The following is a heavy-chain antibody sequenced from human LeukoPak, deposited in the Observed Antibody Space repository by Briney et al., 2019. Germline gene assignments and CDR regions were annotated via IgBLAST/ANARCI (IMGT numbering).Heavy chain of an antibody. CDR2: IYYTGRT. CDR3: ASRHLGYCTGGVCPYFDY. J-gene: IGHJ4*02. CDR1: GGSFSGYY. V-gene: IGHV4-34*01. Sequence: SETLSLTCAVYGGSFSGYYWSWIRQPPGKGLEWIGSIYYTGRTNYNPSLKSRVTISVDTSKNQFSLKLSSVTAADTAVYYCASRHLGYCTGGVCPYFDYWGQGTLVTVSS. D-gene: IGHD2-8*02.